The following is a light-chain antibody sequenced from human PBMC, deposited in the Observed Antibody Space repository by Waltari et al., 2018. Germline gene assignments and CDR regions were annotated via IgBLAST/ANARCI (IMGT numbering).Light chain of an antibody. CDR2: GAF. J-gene: IGKJ2*01. CDR3: QQSYSTPFMYT. Sequence: DIQMTQSPSSLSASVGDRVPITCRASQSISSHLNWYQQKPGKAPKLLIYGAFTLQSGVPSRFSGSGSGTDFTLTISSLQPEDFATYYCQQSYSTPFMYTFGQGTKLEIK. V-gene: IGKV1-39*01. CDR1: QSISSH.